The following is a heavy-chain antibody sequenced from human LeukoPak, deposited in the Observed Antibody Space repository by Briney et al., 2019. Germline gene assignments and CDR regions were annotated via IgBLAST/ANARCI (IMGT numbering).Heavy chain of an antibody. D-gene: IGHD2-21*02. CDR2: IYYSGST. CDR3: ARAVTETAFDY. Sequence: SETLSLTCTVSGGSISSYCWSWIRQPPGKGLEWIGYIYYSGSTNYNPSLKSRVTISVDTSKNQFSLKLSSVTAADTAVYYCARAVTETAFDYWGQGTLVTVSS. CDR1: GGSISSYC. J-gene: IGHJ4*02. V-gene: IGHV4-59*08.